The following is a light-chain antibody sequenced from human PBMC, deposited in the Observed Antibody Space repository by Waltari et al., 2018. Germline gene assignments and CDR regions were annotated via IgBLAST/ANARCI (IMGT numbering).Light chain of an antibody. J-gene: IGKJ1*01. CDR1: QSISKY. CDR3: QKYEALPAT. V-gene: IGKV3-20*01. Sequence: EIVLTQSPGTLSLSPGERATLSCRASQSISKYLVWYQQKPGQAPRLLIYEASIRATGIPDRFSGSGSVTDFSLIISRLEPEDFAVYYCQKYEALPATFGQGTKVEIK. CDR2: EAS.